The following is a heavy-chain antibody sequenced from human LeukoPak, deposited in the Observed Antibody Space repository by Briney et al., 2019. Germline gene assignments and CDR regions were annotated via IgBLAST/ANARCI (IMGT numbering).Heavy chain of an antibody. CDR2: ICSSSSYI. D-gene: IGHD2-21*02. Sequence: GGSLRLSCAASGFTFSSYSMNWVRQAPGKGLEWVSSICSSSSYIFYADSVKGRFTISRDTAKNSLYLQMNSLRAEDTAVYYCARFAYCGGDCYSARNFDYWGQGTLVTVSS. CDR3: ARFAYCGGDCYSARNFDY. V-gene: IGHV3-21*01. CDR1: GFTFSSYS. J-gene: IGHJ4*02.